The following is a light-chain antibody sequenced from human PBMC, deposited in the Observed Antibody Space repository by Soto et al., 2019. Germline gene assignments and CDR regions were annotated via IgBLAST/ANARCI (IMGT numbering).Light chain of an antibody. V-gene: IGKV3-11*01. CDR1: QSVSSY. J-gene: IGKJ3*01. CDR2: DAS. Sequence: EIVLTQSPATLSLSPGERATLSCRASQSVSSYLAWYQQKPGQAPRLLIYDASNRATAIPARFSGSASGTDFTLTISSLEPEDFAVYYCQQRSNWPITFGPGTKGEIK. CDR3: QQRSNWPIT.